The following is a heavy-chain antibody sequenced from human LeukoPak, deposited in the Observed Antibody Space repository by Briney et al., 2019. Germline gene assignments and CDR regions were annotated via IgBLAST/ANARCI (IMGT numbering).Heavy chain of an antibody. CDR2: INPKNGGT. D-gene: IGHD3-22*01. CDR1: GYTFTDYL. CDR3: ANEYSYDRGRGNAFDI. V-gene: IGHV1-2*02. Sequence: ASVKVSCKASGYTFTDYLIHWVRQAPGQGLEWMGWINPKNGGTKFAQRFQGRVTMTRDTSISTAYMELNRLTSDDTTVYYCANEYSYDRGRGNAFDIWGQGTTVTVSS. J-gene: IGHJ3*02.